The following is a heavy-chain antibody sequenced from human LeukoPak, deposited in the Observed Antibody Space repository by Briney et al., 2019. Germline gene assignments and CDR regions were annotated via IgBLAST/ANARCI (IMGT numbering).Heavy chain of an antibody. CDR2: INHTGST. V-gene: IGHV4-34*01. CDR3: ARVWELRNYFDP. CDR1: GGSFSGYY. J-gene: IGHJ5*02. D-gene: IGHD1-26*01. Sequence: SETLSLTCAVYGGSFSGYYWSWIRQPPGKGLEWIGEINHTGSTNYNPSLKSRVTISVDTSKNQFSLKVSSVTAADTAVYYCARVWELRNYFDPWGQGSLVTVSS.